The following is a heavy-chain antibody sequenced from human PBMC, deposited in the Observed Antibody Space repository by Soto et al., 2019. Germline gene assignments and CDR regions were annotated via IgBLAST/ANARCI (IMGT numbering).Heavy chain of an antibody. J-gene: IGHJ3*02. CDR2: ISAYNGNT. D-gene: IGHD2-15*01. CDR3: ANTFVACRNTNDAFDI. V-gene: IGHV1-18*01. CDR1: GYTFTSYG. Sequence: ASVKVSCKASGYTFTSYGISWVRQAPGQGLEWMGWISAYNGNTNYAQKLQGRVTMTTDTSTSTAYMELRSLRSDDTAVYYCANTFVACRNTNDAFDIWGQGTMVTVSS.